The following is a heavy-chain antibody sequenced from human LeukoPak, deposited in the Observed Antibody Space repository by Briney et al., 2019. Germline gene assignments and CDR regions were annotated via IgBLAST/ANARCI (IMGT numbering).Heavy chain of an antibody. CDR2: FHPEDDEI. CDR1: GSSLSGLS. V-gene: IGHV1-24*01. Sequence: GASVKVSCTVSGSSLSGLSMHWVRHSPPKGLEWLGGFHPEDDEIICAQNFQGRVTMTEDTSTDTAYMELRSLRSEDTAVYYCVTGDHSPYYFHYWGQGTLVTVSS. J-gene: IGHJ4*02. CDR3: VTGDHSPYYFHY. D-gene: IGHD1-26*01.